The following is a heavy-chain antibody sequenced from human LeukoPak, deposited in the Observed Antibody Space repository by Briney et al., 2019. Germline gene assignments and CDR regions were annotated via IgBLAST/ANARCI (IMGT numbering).Heavy chain of an antibody. CDR2: INAGNGNT. J-gene: IGHJ4*02. Sequence: ASVKVSCKASGYTFTGYYMHWVRQAPGQRLEWMGWINAGNGNTKYSQKFQGRVTITADESTSTAYMELSSLRSEDTAVYYCAREGVTLGTTFDYWGQGTLVTVSS. D-gene: IGHD3-16*01. CDR1: GYTFTGYY. V-gene: IGHV1-3*01. CDR3: AREGVTLGTTFDY.